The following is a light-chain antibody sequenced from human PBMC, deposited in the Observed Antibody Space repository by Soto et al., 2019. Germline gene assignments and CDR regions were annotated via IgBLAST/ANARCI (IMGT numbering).Light chain of an antibody. CDR3: QQYNNWPPYT. V-gene: IGKV3-15*01. CDR1: QSIANN. CDR2: GAF. Sequence: EVVMTQSPATLSVSPGDGATLSCRASQSIANNLAWYQQKPGQAPRLLIYGAFTRATGISARFSGSGSGTEFTLTITSLQSEDLAVYYCQQYNNWPPYTFGQGTKVDSK. J-gene: IGKJ2*01.